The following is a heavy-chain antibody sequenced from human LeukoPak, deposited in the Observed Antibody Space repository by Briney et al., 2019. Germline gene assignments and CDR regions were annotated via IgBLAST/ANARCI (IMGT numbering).Heavy chain of an antibody. V-gene: IGHV1-2*02. D-gene: IGHD1-7*01. CDR3: ARGIRYNWNYGSRNWFDP. CDR1: GYTFTGYY. J-gene: IGHJ5*02. Sequence: ASVKVSCKASGYTFTGYYMHWVRQAPAQGLEWMGWINPNSGGTNYAQKFQGRVTMTRDTSISTAYMELSRLRSDDTAVYYCARGIRYNWNYGSRNWFDPWGQGTLVTVSS. CDR2: INPNSGGT.